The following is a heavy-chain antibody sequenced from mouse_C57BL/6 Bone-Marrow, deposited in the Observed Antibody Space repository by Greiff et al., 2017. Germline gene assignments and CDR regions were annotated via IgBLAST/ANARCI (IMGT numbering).Heavy chain of an antibody. V-gene: IGHV1-52*01. CDR3: ARLTLSLLLRWEFDY. CDR1: GYTFTSYW. D-gene: IGHD1-1*01. J-gene: IGHJ2*01. Sequence: VQLQQPGAELVRPGSSVKLSCKASGYTFTSYWMHWVKQRPIQGLEWIGNIDPSDSETHYNQKFKDKATLTVDKSSSTAYMQLSSLTSEDSAVYYCARLTLSLLLRWEFDYWGQGTTLTVSS. CDR2: IDPSDSET.